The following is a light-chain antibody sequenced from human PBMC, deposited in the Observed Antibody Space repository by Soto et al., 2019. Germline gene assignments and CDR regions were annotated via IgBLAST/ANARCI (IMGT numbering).Light chain of an antibody. V-gene: IGLV2-14*01. CDR3: SSYTSSSTLLYV. CDR1: SSDVGGYNY. Sequence: QSVLTQPASVTGSPGQSITISCTGTSSDVGGYNYVSWYQQHPGKAPKLMIYDVSNRPSGVSNRFSGSKSSNTASLTISGLQAEDEADYYCSSYTSSSTLLYVFGTGTKVTVL. J-gene: IGLJ1*01. CDR2: DVS.